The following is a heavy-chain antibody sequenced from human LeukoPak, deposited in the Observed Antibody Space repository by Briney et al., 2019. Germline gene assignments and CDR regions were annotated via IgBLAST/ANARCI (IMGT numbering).Heavy chain of an antibody. J-gene: IGHJ4*02. CDR1: GGSISSGDYY. D-gene: IGHD2-21*02. CDR3: ARGKGIVVVTAFDY. Sequence: SHTPSLTCTVSGGSISSGDYYWSWIRQPPGKGLEWIGYIYYSGSTYYNPSLKSRVTISVDTSKNQFSLKLSSVTAADTAVYYCARGKGIVVVTAFDYWGQGTLVTVSS. V-gene: IGHV4-30-4*01. CDR2: IYYSGST.